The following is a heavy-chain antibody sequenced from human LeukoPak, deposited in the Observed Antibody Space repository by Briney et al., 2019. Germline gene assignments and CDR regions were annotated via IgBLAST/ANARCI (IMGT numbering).Heavy chain of an antibody. CDR3: ARGGDFWSGWY. Sequence: PSETLSLTCAVYGGSFSGYYWSWIRQPPGKGLEWIGEINHSGSTNYNPSLKSRVTISVDTSKNQFSLKLSSVTAADTAVYYCARGGDFWSGWYWGQGTLVTVSS. V-gene: IGHV4-34*01. D-gene: IGHD3-3*01. CDR1: GGSFSGYY. CDR2: INHSGST. J-gene: IGHJ4*02.